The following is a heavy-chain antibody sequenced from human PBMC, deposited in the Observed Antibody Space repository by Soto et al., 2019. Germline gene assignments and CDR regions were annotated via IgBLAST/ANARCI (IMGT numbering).Heavy chain of an antibody. CDR1: GFTFRGYA. V-gene: IGHV3-64*01. Sequence: EVLLVESGGGLVQPGGSLRLSCAASGFTFRGYAMHWVRQAPGKGLEYVSRISSDGGSTYYVNSVKGRFAISRDNSKNTMYLQLGSLRTDDMAVYYCARDGVATGDFDYWGQGTVVTVSS. CDR2: ISSDGGST. CDR3: ARDGVATGDFDY. J-gene: IGHJ4*02. D-gene: IGHD3-3*01.